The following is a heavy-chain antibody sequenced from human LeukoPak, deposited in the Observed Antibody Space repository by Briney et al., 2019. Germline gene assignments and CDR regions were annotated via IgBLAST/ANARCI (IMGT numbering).Heavy chain of an antibody. Sequence: SETLSLTRTVSGGSVSSGSYYWSWIRQPPGKGLEWIGYIYYSGSSNYNPSLKSRVTISVDTSKNQFSLKLSSVTAADTAVYYCARDPLSIAAAGTDYWGQGTLATVSS. V-gene: IGHV4-61*01. J-gene: IGHJ4*02. CDR2: IYYSGSS. CDR1: GGSVSSGSYY. CDR3: ARDPLSIAAAGTDY. D-gene: IGHD6-13*01.